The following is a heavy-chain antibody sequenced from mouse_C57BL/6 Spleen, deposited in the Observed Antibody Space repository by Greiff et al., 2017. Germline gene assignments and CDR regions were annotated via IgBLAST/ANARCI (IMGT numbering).Heavy chain of an antibody. V-gene: IGHV1-66*01. CDR1: GYSFTSYY. CDR3: ARGGYVGGFAY. CDR2: IYPGSGNT. Sequence: VQLQQSGPELVKPGASVKISCKASGYSFTSYYIHWVKQRPGQGLEWIGWIYPGSGNTKYNEKFKGKATLTADTSSSTAYMQLSSLTSEDSAVYYCARGGYVGGFAYWGQGTLVTVSA. D-gene: IGHD3-2*02. J-gene: IGHJ3*01.